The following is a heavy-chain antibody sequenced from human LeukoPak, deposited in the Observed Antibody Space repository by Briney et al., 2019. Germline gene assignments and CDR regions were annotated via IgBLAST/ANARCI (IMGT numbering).Heavy chain of an antibody. V-gene: IGHV3-7*01. CDR3: VSRKVSTVRDSFDL. CDR1: GFAFNIYW. D-gene: IGHD3-10*01. J-gene: IGHJ3*01. Sequence: LAGGSLRLSCAASGFAFNIYWMTWVRQAPGKGLEWVANIKKDGSDKHYVDSVRGRFTVSRDNAKSSLYLQMNRLRADDTAVYHCVSRKVSTVRDSFDLWGRGTMVTVSS. CDR2: IKKDGSDK.